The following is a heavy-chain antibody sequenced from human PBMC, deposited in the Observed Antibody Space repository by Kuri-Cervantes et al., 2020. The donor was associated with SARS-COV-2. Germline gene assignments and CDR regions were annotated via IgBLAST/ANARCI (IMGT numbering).Heavy chain of an antibody. D-gene: IGHD2-2*01. V-gene: IGHV3-15*07. Sequence: GGSLRLSCAASGFTFSNAWMNRVRQAPGKGLEWVGRIKSKTDGGTTDYAAPVKGRFTISRDDSKNTLYLQMNSLKTEDTAVYYCTTDPFLVPAAHPFDYWGQGTLVTVSS. CDR1: GFTFSNAW. CDR3: TTDPFLVPAAHPFDY. J-gene: IGHJ4*02. CDR2: IKSKTDGGTT.